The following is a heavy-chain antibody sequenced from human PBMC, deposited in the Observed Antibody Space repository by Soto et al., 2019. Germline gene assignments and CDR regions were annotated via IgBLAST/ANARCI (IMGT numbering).Heavy chain of an antibody. CDR3: EKGRDTYGAGSTYSRFAIEI. J-gene: IGHJ3*02. Sequence: EVQLLESGGGLVQPGGSLRLSCAASGFTFSSYAMSWVRQAPGKGLEWVSIMSGSGGTIYYADSVKGRFTISRDKSKNTLYLQMNSLRTEDTAVYYCEKGRDTYGAGSTYSRFAIEIWGQGTMVTVSS. CDR2: MSGSGGTI. D-gene: IGHD3-10*01. CDR1: GFTFSSYA. V-gene: IGHV3-23*01.